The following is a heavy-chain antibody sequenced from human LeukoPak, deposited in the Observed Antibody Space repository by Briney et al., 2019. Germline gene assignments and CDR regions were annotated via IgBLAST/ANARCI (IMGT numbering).Heavy chain of an antibody. CDR3: ARAIITMDPYDVFHI. V-gene: IGHV1-2*02. J-gene: IGHJ3*02. CDR1: GYTFTHYY. D-gene: IGHD3-10*01. Sequence: ASVKVSCTASGYTFTHYYMHWVRQAPGHGLEWIGWINPNSGGTNYAQNFQGRVTMTRDSSISTAYMELNRLTSDDTAVDYCARAIITMDPYDVFHIWGLGTMVTVSS. CDR2: INPNSGGT.